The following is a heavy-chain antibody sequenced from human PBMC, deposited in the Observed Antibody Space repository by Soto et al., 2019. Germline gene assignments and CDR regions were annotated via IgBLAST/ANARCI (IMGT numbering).Heavy chain of an antibody. Sequence: GESLKISCKGSGYSFTSYWISWVRQMPGKGLEWMGRIDPSDSYTNYSPSFQGHVTISADKSISTAYLQWSSLKASDTAMYYCARLYDFWSGANWFDPWGQGTLVTVSS. CDR2: IDPSDSYT. D-gene: IGHD3-3*01. V-gene: IGHV5-10-1*01. J-gene: IGHJ5*02. CDR3: ARLYDFWSGANWFDP. CDR1: GYSFTSYW.